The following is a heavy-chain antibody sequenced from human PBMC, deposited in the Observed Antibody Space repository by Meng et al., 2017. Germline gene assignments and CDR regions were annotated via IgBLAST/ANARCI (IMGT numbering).Heavy chain of an antibody. J-gene: IGHJ4*02. Sequence: EVRLGESGGGLVQPGGSLRLSCAASEFTFSISAMSWVRQAPGKGLEWVSGISGNGGSTFYADSVKGRFTISRDNSKNTLYLQMNSLRVEDTALYYCAKLGSDYWGQGTLVTVSS. CDR2: ISGNGGST. CDR3: AKLGSDY. D-gene: IGHD7-27*01. V-gene: IGHV3-23*04. CDR1: EFTFSISA.